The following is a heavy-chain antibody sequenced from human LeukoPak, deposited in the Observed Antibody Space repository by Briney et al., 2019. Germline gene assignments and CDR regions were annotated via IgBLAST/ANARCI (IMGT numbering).Heavy chain of an antibody. CDR1: GFTFSSYG. D-gene: IGHD6-13*01. CDR3: AKDSSIAAADYYFDY. J-gene: IGHJ4*02. V-gene: IGHV3-30*18. CDR2: ISYDGSDK. Sequence: GGSLRLSCAASGFTFSSYGVHWVRQAPGKGLEWVAIISYDGSDKYYADSVKGRFTISRDNSKNPLYLQMNSLIAEDAAVYYCAKDSSIAAADYYFDYWGPGTLVTVSS.